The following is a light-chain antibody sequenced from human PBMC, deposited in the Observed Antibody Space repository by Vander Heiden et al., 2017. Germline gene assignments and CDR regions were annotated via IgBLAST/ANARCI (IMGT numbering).Light chain of an antibody. J-gene: IGKJ1*01. Sequence: DIQMTQSPSTLSASAGDRVTVPCRASQSIHYYLVWFQQKPGKAPNLLIANASNVEGGVPSRFSSSGSRTEFTLTITRLQPDDFATYFWQQYHSPWTFGQGTKLE. V-gene: IGKV1-5*01. CDR2: NAS. CDR3: QQYHSPWT. CDR1: QSIHYY.